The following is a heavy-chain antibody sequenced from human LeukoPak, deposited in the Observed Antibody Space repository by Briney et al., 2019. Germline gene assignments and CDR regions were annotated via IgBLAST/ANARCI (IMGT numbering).Heavy chain of an antibody. CDR3: ARGRYCSGGSCYDRVYDY. J-gene: IGHJ4*02. Sequence: SQTLSLTCTVSGGSISSGSYYWSWIRQPAGKGLEWIGRIYTSGSTNYNPSLKSRVTISVDTSKNQFSLKLSSVTAADTAVYYCARGRYCSGGSCYDRVYDYWGQGTLVTVSS. CDR1: GGSISSGSYY. V-gene: IGHV4-61*02. CDR2: IYTSGST. D-gene: IGHD2-15*01.